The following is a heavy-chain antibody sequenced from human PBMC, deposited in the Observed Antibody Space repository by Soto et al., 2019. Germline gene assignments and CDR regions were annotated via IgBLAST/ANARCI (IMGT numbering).Heavy chain of an antibody. Sequence: SETLSLTCTVSGGSISSYYWSWIRQPPGKGLEWIGYIYYSGSTNYNPSLKSRVTISVDVSKNQFSLKLSSVTAADTAVYYCARVVTGTTYVGHNWFDPWGQGTLVTVSS. V-gene: IGHV4-59*01. CDR3: ARVVTGTTYVGHNWFDP. D-gene: IGHD1-7*01. CDR2: IYYSGST. J-gene: IGHJ5*02. CDR1: GGSISSYY.